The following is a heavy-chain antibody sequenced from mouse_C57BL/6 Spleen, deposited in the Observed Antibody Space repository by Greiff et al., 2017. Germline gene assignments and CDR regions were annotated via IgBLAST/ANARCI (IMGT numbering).Heavy chain of an antibody. J-gene: IGHJ4*01. CDR1: GFTFSDAW. CDR2: IRNKANNHAT. V-gene: IGHV6-6*01. Sequence: EVQGVESGGGLVQPGGSMKLSCAASGFTFSDAWMDWVRQSPEKGLEWVAEIRNKANNHATYHDESVKGRFTISRDYSKSSVYLQMNSLRAEDTGIYYCTREGGYYGRAMDYWGQGTSVTVSS. D-gene: IGHD2-3*01. CDR3: TREGGYYGRAMDY.